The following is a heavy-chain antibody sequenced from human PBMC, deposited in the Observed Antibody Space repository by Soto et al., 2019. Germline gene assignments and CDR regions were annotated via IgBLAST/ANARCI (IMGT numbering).Heavy chain of an antibody. CDR2: ITTGGDT. CDR1: GFTLSSRD. D-gene: IGHD1-20*01. CDR3: ASARHLTGIPALFFDY. Sequence: DVQLVESGGGLVQSGGSLRLSCATSGFTLSSRDMHWVRQTTGKGLEWVSGITTGGDTYYPDSVKGRFTISRENAKNSWYLQMNSLRVGDTAVYYCASARHLTGIPALFFDYWGQGTLVTVSS. V-gene: IGHV3-13*01. J-gene: IGHJ4*02.